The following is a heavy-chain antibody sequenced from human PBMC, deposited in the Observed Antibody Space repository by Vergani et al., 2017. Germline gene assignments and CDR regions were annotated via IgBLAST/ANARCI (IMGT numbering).Heavy chain of an antibody. CDR3: ASHTDCSRGSCYSFVMVY. V-gene: IGHV1-69*06. J-gene: IGHJ4*02. Sequence: QVQLVQSGAEVKKPGSSVKVSCKASGGTFSSYAISWVRQAPGQGLEWMGGIIPIFGTANYAQKFQGRVTITADKSTSTAYMELSSLRSVDTAVYYSASHTDCSRGSCYSFVMVYWGQGSLVTVSS. CDR2: IIPIFGTA. CDR1: GGTFSSYA. D-gene: IGHD2-15*01.